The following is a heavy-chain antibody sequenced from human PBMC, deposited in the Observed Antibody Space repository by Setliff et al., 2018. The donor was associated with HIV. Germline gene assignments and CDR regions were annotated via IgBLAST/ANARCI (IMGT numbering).Heavy chain of an antibody. CDR2: IYYSGST. CDR1: SGSISSSSYY. V-gene: IGHV4-39*01. CDR3: AREGIAAAGSYSYGFGQIDY. D-gene: IGHD6-13*01. J-gene: IGHJ4*02. Sequence: PSETLSLTCTVSSGSISSSSYYWGWIRQPPGKGLEWIGSIYYSGSTYYNPSLKSRVTISVDTSKNQFSLKLTSVTAEDTAVYYCAREGIAAAGSYSYGFGQIDYWGQGTLVTVSS.